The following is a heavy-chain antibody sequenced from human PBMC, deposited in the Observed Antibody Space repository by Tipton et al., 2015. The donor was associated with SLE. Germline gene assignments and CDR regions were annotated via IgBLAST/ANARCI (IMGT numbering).Heavy chain of an antibody. D-gene: IGHD2-2*01. CDR2: INHSGRT. Sequence: GLVKPSETLSLTCAVYGGSFSGYYWSWIRQPPGKGLEWIGEINHSGRTNYNPSLKSRVTISIDTSKNQFSLKVSSVTAADTAVYYCARGRYCSSTSCSYYFDYWGQGTLVTVSS. CDR3: ARGRYCSSTSCSYYFDY. V-gene: IGHV4-34*01. CDR1: GGSFSGYY. J-gene: IGHJ4*02.